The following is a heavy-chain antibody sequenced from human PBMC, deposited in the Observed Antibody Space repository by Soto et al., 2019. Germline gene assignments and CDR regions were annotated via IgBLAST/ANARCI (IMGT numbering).Heavy chain of an antibody. CDR3: ASGAPSRIAADVDLFAL. V-gene: IGHV4-34*01. D-gene: IGHD6-13*01. CDR1: GGSFSGYY. Sequence: SETLSLTCAVYGGSFSGYYWSWIRQPPGKGLEWIGEINHSGSTNYNPSLKSRVTISVDTPKNQFSLKLSSVTAADTAVYYCASGAPSRIAADVDLFALCGRGTLVTVSS. CDR2: INHSGST. J-gene: IGHJ5*02.